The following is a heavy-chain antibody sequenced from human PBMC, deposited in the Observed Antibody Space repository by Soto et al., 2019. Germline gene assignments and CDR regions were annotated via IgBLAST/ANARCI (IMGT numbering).Heavy chain of an antibody. CDR1: GGSISSGDYY. CDR2: IYYSEST. V-gene: IGHV4-30-4*01. J-gene: IGHJ4*02. CDR3: ARDRYYYDSSGYSGFAY. Sequence: QVQLQESGPGLVKPSQTLSLTCTVSGGSISSGDYYWSWIRQPPGKGLEWIGYIYYSESTYYNPSLKSRVTRSVATSKNQFSLKLSSVTDADTAVYYCARDRYYYDSSGYSGFAYWGQGTLVTVSS. D-gene: IGHD3-22*01.